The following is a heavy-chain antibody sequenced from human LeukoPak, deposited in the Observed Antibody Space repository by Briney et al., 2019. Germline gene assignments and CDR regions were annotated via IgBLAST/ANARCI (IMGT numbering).Heavy chain of an antibody. D-gene: IGHD3-10*01. J-gene: IGHJ4*02. CDR3: ASEGQLLWFGEFGY. CDR1: GFTLSSYW. V-gene: IGHV3-7*03. CDR2: IKQDGSEK. Sequence: GGSLRLSCAASGFTLSSYWMSWVRQAPGKGLEWVANIKQDGSEKYYVDSVKGRFTISRDNAKNSLYLQMNSLRAEDTAVYYCASEGQLLWFGEFGYWGQGTLVTVSS.